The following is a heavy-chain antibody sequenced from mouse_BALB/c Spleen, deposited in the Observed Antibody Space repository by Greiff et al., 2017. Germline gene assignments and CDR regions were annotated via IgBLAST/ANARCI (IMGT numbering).Heavy chain of an antibody. CDR2: ISYSGST. Sequence: EVKLMESGPSLVKPPQTLSLTCSVTGDSITSGYWNWIRKFPGNKLEYMGYISYSGSTYYNPSLKSRISITRDTSKNQYYLQLNSVTTEDTATYYCARDHYYGTRFAYWGQGTLVTVSA. D-gene: IGHD1-2*01. CDR3: ARDHYYGTRFAY. V-gene: IGHV3-8*02. CDR1: GDSITSGY. J-gene: IGHJ3*01.